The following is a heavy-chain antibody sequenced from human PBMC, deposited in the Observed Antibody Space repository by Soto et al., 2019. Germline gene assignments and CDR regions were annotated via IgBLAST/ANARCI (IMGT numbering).Heavy chain of an antibody. V-gene: IGHV3-21*01. J-gene: IGHJ6*02. D-gene: IGHD3-10*01. CDR3: ARSAGDYYGMDV. CDR2: ISSSSSYI. CDR1: GLTFSSYN. Sequence: HGGSMKLSCAASGLTFSSYNMNWVRKAPGKGLEWVSSISSSSSYIYYADSVKGRFTISRDNAKNSLYLQMNSLRAEDTAVYYCARSAGDYYGMDVWGQGTTVTVSS.